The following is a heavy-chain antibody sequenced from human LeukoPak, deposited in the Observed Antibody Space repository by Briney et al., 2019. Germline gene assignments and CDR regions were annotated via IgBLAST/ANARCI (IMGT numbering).Heavy chain of an antibody. CDR1: GGSFSGYY. J-gene: IGHJ4*02. Sequence: SETLSLTCAVYGGSFSGYYWSWIRQPPGKGLEWIGEINHSGSTNYNPSLKSRVTISVDTSKNQFSLKLTSVTAADTAVYYCARIDGYTYGYAAYWGQGTLVTVSS. V-gene: IGHV4-34*01. CDR2: INHSGST. D-gene: IGHD5-18*01. CDR3: ARIDGYTYGYAAY.